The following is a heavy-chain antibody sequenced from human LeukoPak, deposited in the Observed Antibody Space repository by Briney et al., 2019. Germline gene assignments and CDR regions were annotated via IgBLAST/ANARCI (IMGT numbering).Heavy chain of an antibody. D-gene: IGHD3-10*01. J-gene: IGHJ4*02. V-gene: IGHV3-21*01. CDR2: ISSSSSYI. CDR1: GFTFSSYS. CDR3: AKPRHYYGSGSYYLGKYYFDY. Sequence: TTGGSLRLSCAASGFTFSSYSMNWVRQAPGKGLEWVSSISSSSSYIYYADSVKGRFTISRDNAKNSLYLQMNSLRAEDTAVYYCAKPRHYYGSGSYYLGKYYFDYWGQGTLVTVSS.